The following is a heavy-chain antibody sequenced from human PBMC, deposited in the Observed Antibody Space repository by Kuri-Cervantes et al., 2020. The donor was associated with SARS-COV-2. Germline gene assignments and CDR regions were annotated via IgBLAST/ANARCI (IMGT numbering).Heavy chain of an antibody. V-gene: IGHV4-34*01. D-gene: IGHD3-10*01. CDR2: INHSGST. J-gene: IGHJ6*03. CDR3: ARELLFGYYYYYYMDV. Sequence: GSLRLSCAVYGGSFSGYYWSWIRQPPGKGLEWIGEINHSGSTNYNPSLKSRVTISVDTSKNQFSLKLSSVTAADTAVYYCARELLFGYYYYYYMDVWGKGTTVTVSS. CDR1: GGSFSGYY.